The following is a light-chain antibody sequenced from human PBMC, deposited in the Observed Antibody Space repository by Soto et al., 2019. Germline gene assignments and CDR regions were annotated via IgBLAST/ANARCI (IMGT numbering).Light chain of an antibody. J-gene: IGLJ1*01. CDR3: EAWDDNLNASYV. V-gene: IGLV1-44*01. Sequence: QSVLTQPPSASGTPGQRVTISCSGSSSNIGSNTVNWYQQLPGTAPKLPIYSNNQRPSGVPDRFSGSKSGTSASLAISGLQSEDEADYYCEAWDDNLNASYVFGTGTKVTVL. CDR1: SSNIGSNT. CDR2: SNN.